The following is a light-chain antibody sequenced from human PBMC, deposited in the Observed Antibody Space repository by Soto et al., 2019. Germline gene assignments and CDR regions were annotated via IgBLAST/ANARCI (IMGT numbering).Light chain of an antibody. CDR1: QSISTL. V-gene: IGKV1-5*01. CDR3: QQYNSYSWT. J-gene: IGKJ1*01. CDR2: DAS. Sequence: GDRVSITCRAGQSISTLLAWYQQKPGKAPKLLIYDASSLESGVPSRFSGSGSGTEFTLTISSLQPDDFATYYCQQYNSYSWTFGKGTKVDIK.